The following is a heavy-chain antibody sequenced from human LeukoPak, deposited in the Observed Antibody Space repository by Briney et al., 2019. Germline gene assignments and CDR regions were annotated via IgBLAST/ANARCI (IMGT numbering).Heavy chain of an antibody. D-gene: IGHD3-10*01. CDR2: INHSGST. Sequence: PSETLSLTCAVYGGSFSGYYWSWIRQPPGKGLEWIGEINHSGSTNYNPSLKSRVTISVDTSKNQFSLKLSSVTAADTAVYYCARSRANQRITMVRGAKSYYYYYMDVWGKGTTVTVSS. J-gene: IGHJ6*03. V-gene: IGHV4-34*01. CDR1: GGSFSGYY. CDR3: ARSRANQRITMVRGAKSYYYYYMDV.